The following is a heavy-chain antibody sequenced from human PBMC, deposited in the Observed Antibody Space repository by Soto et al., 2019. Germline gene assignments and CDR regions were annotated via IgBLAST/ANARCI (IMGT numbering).Heavy chain of an antibody. D-gene: IGHD1-1*01. CDR3: ARGGASTGINENSFDI. J-gene: IGHJ3*02. V-gene: IGHV3-66*02. CDR1: GFTVSSNY. Sequence: GGSLSLTCAASGFTVSSNYMSWVRQPPGQGQERVSVIYSGGSTYYEDSVKGRLIISRDNSKTTLYLQMNSLRAEDTSVYYCARGGASTGINENSFDIWGQGTMVTVSS. CDR2: IYSGGST.